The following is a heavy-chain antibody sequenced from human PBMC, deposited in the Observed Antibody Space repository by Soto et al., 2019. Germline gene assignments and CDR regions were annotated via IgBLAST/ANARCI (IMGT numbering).Heavy chain of an antibody. CDR1: GFTFSSYG. CDR2: ISYDGSNK. Sequence: QVQLVESGGGVVQPGRSLRLSCAASGFTFSSYGMHWVRQAPGKGLEWVAVISYDGSNKYYADSVKGRFTISRDNSKNTLYLQMNGLRAEDTAVYYCAKDPVGATGYWGQGTLVTVSS. D-gene: IGHD3-16*01. J-gene: IGHJ4*02. CDR3: AKDPVGATGY. V-gene: IGHV3-30*18.